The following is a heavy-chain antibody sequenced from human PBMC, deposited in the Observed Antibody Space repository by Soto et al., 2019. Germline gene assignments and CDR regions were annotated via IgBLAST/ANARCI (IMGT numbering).Heavy chain of an antibody. CDR3: ARAQQWLGLYYFDY. V-gene: IGHV4-38-2*02. CDR2: IFHSGSP. CDR1: DSSISSPYN. Sequence: SETLSLTCSVSDSSISSPYNWGFIRQPPGEGLEWIGSIFHSGSPYYNPAVKRRVTMSVDESKKQFSLNLKSVAAADTAVYYCARAQQWLGLYYFDYGGPGTLVTVSS. D-gene: IGHD6-19*01. J-gene: IGHJ4*02.